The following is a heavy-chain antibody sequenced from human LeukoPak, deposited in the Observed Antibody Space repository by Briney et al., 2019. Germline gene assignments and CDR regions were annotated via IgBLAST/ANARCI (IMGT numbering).Heavy chain of an antibody. CDR1: GATLSTYA. CDR3: AKDRTVGASYWYFDL. D-gene: IGHD1-26*01. Sequence: GGSPRLSCAASGATLSTYAMSWARQAPGKGLEWVSGISSSGSGDNTYYADSVKGRFTISRDSSKNTLFLHMNTLRAEDTAIYYCAKDRTVGASYWYFDLWGRGTLVTVSS. J-gene: IGHJ2*01. V-gene: IGHV3-23*01. CDR2: ISSSGSGDNT.